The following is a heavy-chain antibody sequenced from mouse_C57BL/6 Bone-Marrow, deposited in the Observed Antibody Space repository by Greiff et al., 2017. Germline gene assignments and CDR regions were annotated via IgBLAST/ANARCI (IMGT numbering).Heavy chain of an antibody. CDR2: IYPRSGNT. CDR3: DRPTPYAGDY. Sequence: QVQLQQSGAELARPGASVKLSCKASGYTFTSYGISWVKQRPGQGLEWIGEIYPRSGNTYYNEKFKGKATLTADKSSSTAYMELRSLTSEDSAVYFCDRPTPYAGDYGGRGTSVTVSA. V-gene: IGHV1-81*01. CDR1: GYTFTSYG. J-gene: IGHJ4*01.